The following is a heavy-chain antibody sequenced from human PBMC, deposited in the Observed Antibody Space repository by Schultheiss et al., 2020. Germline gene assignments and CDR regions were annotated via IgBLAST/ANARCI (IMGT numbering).Heavy chain of an antibody. CDR2: INHSGST. CDR3: ARGGYDYVYFQH. CDR1: GGSFSGYY. D-gene: IGHD3-16*01. V-gene: IGHV4-34*01. J-gene: IGHJ1*01. Sequence: SETLSLTCAVYGGSFSGYYWSWIRQPPGKGLEWIGEINHSGSTNYNPSLKSRVTISVDTSKNQFSLKLSSVTAADTAVYYCARGGYDYVYFQHWGQGTTVTVSS.